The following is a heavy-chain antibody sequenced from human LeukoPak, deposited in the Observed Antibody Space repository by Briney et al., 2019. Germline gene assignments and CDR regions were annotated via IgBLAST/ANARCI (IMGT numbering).Heavy chain of an antibody. J-gene: IGHJ6*04. CDR3: ARDAADYYYGMDV. D-gene: IGHD6-25*01. CDR1: GFTFSSYA. CDR2: ISYDGSNK. V-gene: IGHV3-30*04. Sequence: GGSLRLSCAASGFTFSSYAMHWVRQAPGKGLEWVAVISYDGSNKYYADSVKGRFTISRDNSKNTLYLQMSSLRAEDTAVYYCARDAADYYYGMDVWGKGTTVTVSS.